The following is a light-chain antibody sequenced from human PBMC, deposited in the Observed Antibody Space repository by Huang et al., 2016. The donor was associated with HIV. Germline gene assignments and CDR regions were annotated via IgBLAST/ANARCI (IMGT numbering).Light chain of an antibody. CDR3: QQYNSFPWT. CDR2: EAS. J-gene: IGKJ1*01. V-gene: IGKV1-5*03. Sequence: DIQMTQSSSTLSASVGDRVTIACRASQSISTWLAWYQQKPGSAPNLLIYEASTLESGVPSRFSGGGSGTDFTLTISSLQPADFATYYCQQYNSFPWTFGQGTKVEV. CDR1: QSISTW.